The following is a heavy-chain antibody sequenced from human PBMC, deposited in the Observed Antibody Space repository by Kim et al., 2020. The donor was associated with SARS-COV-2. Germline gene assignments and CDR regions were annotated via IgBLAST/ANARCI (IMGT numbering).Heavy chain of an antibody. J-gene: IGHJ4*02. CDR3: ARDPPTAYDILTGYYRLYYFDY. V-gene: IGHV3-48*04. Sequence: GGSLRLSCAASGFTFSSYSMNWVRQAPGKGLEWVSYISSSSSTIYYADSVKGRFNISRDNAKNSLYLQMNSLRAEDTAVYYCARDPPTAYDILTGYYRLYYFDYWGQGTLVTVSS. D-gene: IGHD3-9*01. CDR2: ISSSSSTI. CDR1: GFTFSSYS.